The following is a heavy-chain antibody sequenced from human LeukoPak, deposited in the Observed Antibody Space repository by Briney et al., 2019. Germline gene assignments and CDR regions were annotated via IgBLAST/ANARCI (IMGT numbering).Heavy chain of an antibody. V-gene: IGHV4-59*08. J-gene: IGHJ6*03. CDR1: GGSISSYY. CDR3: ARHALEGYYYYMDV. D-gene: IGHD3-3*02. CDR2: IYYSGST. Sequence: SETLSLTCTVSGGSISSYYWSWIRQPPGKGLEWIGYIYYSGSTNYNPSLKSRVTISVDTSKNQFSLKLSSVTAADTAVYYCARHALEGYYYYMDVWGKGTTVTVSS.